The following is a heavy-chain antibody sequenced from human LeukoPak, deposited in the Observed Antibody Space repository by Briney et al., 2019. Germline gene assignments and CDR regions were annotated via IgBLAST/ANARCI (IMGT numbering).Heavy chain of an antibody. D-gene: IGHD3-10*01. CDR1: GFSLSTSGMC. V-gene: IGHV2-70*11. J-gene: IGHJ4*02. Sequence: ESGPTLVNPTQTLTLTCTFSGFSLSTSGMCVSWIRQPPGKALEWLARIDWDDDKYYSTSLKTRLTISKDTSKNQVVLIMTNMDPVDTATYYCARIAPDYGSGSHLDYWGQGTLVTVSS. CDR3: ARIAPDYGSGSHLDY. CDR2: IDWDDDK.